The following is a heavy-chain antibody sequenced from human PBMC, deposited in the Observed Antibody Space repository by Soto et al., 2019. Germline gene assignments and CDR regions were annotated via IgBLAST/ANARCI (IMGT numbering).Heavy chain of an antibody. CDR2: IYYSGST. CDR1: GGSISSYY. V-gene: IGHV4-59*08. CDR3: ARTARVVPAAMIFDY. D-gene: IGHD2-2*01. J-gene: IGHJ4*02. Sequence: SETLSLTCTVSGGSISSYYWSWIRQPPGKGLEWIGYIYYSGSTNYNPSLKSRVTISVDTSKNQFSLKLSSVTAADTAVYYCARTARVVPAAMIFDYWGQGTLVTV.